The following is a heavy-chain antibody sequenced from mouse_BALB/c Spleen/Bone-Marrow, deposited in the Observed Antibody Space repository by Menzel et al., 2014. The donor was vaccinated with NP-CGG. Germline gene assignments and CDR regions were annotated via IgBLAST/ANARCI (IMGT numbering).Heavy chain of an antibody. J-gene: IGHJ3*01. D-gene: IGHD4-1*01. Sequence: QVQLQQSGPELVEPGASVKMSCKASGYTFTSYYIHWLKQRPGQGLEWIGWIYPGDGYTKYNEKFKGKTTLTADKSSSTAYMLLSSLTSEDSAIYFCAGNWEWFAYWGQGTLVTVSA. CDR1: GYTFTSYY. V-gene: IGHV1S56*01. CDR3: AGNWEWFAY. CDR2: IYPGDGYT.